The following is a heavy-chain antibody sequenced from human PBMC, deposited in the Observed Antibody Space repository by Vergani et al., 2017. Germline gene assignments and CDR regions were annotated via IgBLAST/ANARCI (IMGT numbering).Heavy chain of an antibody. V-gene: IGHV4-59*08. Sequence: QVQLQESGPGLVKPSETLSLTCTVSGGSLSSYYWSWIRQPPGKGLEWIGYIYYSGSTNYNPSLKSRVTISVDTSKNQFSLKLSSVTAADTAVYYCAGQPPVAGRGEAFDYWGQGTLVTVSS. CDR2: IYYSGST. J-gene: IGHJ4*02. CDR3: AGQPPVAGRGEAFDY. D-gene: IGHD6-19*01. CDR1: GGSLSSYY.